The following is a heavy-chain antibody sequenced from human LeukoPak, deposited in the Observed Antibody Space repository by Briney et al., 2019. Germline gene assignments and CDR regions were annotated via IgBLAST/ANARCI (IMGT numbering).Heavy chain of an antibody. V-gene: IGHV3-33*01. J-gene: IGHJ4*02. CDR1: GFTFSSYG. Sequence: PGGSLRLSCAASGFTFSSYGMHWVRQAPGKGLEWVAVIWNDGSNKYYADSVKGRFTISRDNSKNTLYLQMNSLRAEDTAVYYCARPIGYSSSWYYFDYWGQGTLVTVSS. CDR3: ARPIGYSSSWYYFDY. CDR2: IWNDGSNK. D-gene: IGHD6-13*01.